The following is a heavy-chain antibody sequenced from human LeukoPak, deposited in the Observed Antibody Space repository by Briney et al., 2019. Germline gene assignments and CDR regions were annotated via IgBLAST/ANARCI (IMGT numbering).Heavy chain of an antibody. J-gene: IGHJ4*02. CDR2: INPNSGGT. CDR3: AVDSSSYNGLDY. V-gene: IGHV1-2*04. D-gene: IGHD6-13*01. Sequence: GASVKVSCEASGYTFTSYYMHWVRQAPGQGLEWMGWINPNSGGTNYAQKFQGWVTMTRDTSISTAYMELSRLRSDDTAVYYCAVDSSSYNGLDYWGQGTLVTVSS. CDR1: GYTFTSYY.